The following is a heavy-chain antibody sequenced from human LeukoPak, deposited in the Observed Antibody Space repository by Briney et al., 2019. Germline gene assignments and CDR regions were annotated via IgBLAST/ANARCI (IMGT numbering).Heavy chain of an antibody. CDR1: GFTFSSYW. J-gene: IGHJ4*02. D-gene: IGHD6-6*01. CDR2: INTDGSST. CDR3: ARVGRSRGLGC. Sequence: GGSLRLSCAASGFTFSSYWMHWVRQAPGKGLVWVSRINTDGSSTSYADSVKGRFTISRDNAKNTLYLQMNSLRAEDTAVYYCARVGRSRGLGCWGQGTLVTVSS. V-gene: IGHV3-74*01.